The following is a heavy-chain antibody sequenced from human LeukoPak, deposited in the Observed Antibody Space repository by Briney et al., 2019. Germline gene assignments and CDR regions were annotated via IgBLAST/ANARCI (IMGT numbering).Heavy chain of an antibody. CDR2: ISAYNGNT. CDR1: GYTFTSYG. D-gene: IGHD3-22*01. CDR3: AREMNYYDSSGYYERGGDAFDI. J-gene: IGHJ3*02. V-gene: IGHV1-18*01. Sequence: ASVKVSCKASGYTFTSYGISWVRQAPGQGLEWMGWISAYNGNTNYAQKLQGRVTMNTDTSTSTAYMELRSLRSDDTAVYYCAREMNYYDSSGYYERGGDAFDIWGQGTMVTVSS.